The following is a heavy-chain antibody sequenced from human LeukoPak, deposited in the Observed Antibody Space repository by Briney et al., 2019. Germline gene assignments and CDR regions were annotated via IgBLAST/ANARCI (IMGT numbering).Heavy chain of an antibody. CDR1: GGSISTYY. Sequence: SETLSLTCTVSGGSISTYYWSWIPQPPGKGLEWIGYIYTTESTNYNPSLESRVTISVDTSKNQFSLMLSSVTAADTAFYYCARRRTTGTTGYFDYWGQGILVTVSS. D-gene: IGHD1-1*01. V-gene: IGHV4-4*09. CDR3: ARRRTTGTTGYFDY. CDR2: IYTTEST. J-gene: IGHJ4*02.